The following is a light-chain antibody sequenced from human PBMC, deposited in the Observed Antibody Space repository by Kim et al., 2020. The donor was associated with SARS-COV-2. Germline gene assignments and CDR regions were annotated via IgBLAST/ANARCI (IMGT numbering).Light chain of an antibody. J-gene: IGLJ1*01. CDR2: DVR. CDR1: SGDIGNSNS. V-gene: IGLV2-14*03. CDR3: CSTRNTLDYV. Sequence: QSITIACSGTSGDIGNSNSVSRYKQSYGEAPRLICYDVRDRSSGGSARLSGSKYANKTSLSLSGLRCEEMADYYCCSTRNTLDYVFGSGTRVTV.